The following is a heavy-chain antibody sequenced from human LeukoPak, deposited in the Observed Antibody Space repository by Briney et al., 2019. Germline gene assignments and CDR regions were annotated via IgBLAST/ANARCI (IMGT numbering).Heavy chain of an antibody. V-gene: IGHV1-18*01. CDR3: ARSPRGELPGLYYYYMDV. D-gene: IGHD1-7*01. Sequence: ASVKVSCKASGYTFTNYGISWVRQAPGQGLEWMGWISAYNGNTDYAQKLQGRVTMTRDTSISTAYMELSRLRSDDTAVYYCARSPRGELPGLYYYYMDVWGKGTTVTVSS. CDR1: GYTFTNYG. J-gene: IGHJ6*03. CDR2: ISAYNGNT.